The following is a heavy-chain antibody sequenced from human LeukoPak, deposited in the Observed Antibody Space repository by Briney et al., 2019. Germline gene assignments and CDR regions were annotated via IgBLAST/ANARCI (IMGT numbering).Heavy chain of an antibody. CDR2: IKQDGSEK. V-gene: IGHV3-7*01. J-gene: IGHJ5*02. D-gene: IGHD6-13*01. Sequence: GGSLRLSCAASGFTFSSYWMSWVRQAPGKGLEWVANIKQDGSEKYYVDSVKGRFTISRDNAKNSLYLQMNSLRAEDTAVYYCARVPRPIAAAGTNWFDPWGQGALVTVSS. CDR1: GFTFSSYW. CDR3: ARVPRPIAAAGTNWFDP.